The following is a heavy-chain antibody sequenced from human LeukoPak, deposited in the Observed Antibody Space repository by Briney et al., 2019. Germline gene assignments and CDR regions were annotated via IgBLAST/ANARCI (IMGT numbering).Heavy chain of an antibody. CDR1: GFTFSNAW. CDR2: IKSKTDGGTT. Sequence: PGGSLRLSCAASGFTFSNAWMSWVRQAPGKGLEWVGRIKSKTDGGTTDYAAPVKGRFTISRDDSENTLYLQMNSLKTEDTAVYYCTRHSDYSNYEGNYMDVWGQGTLVTVSS. CDR3: TRHSDYSNYEGNYMDV. J-gene: IGHJ1*01. V-gene: IGHV3-15*01. D-gene: IGHD4-11*01.